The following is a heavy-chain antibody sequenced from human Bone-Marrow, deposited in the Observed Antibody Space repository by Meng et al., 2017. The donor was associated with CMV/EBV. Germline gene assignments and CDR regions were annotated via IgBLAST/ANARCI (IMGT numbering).Heavy chain of an antibody. CDR2: INSDGSST. Sequence: GESLKISCAASGFTFSSYWMHWVRQAPGKGLVWVSRINSDGSSTSYADSVKGRFTISRDNAKNTLYLQMNSLRAEDTAVYYCARDPLISYCSSTSCYPGWHYYYGMDVWGQGTAVTVSS. J-gene: IGHJ6*02. D-gene: IGHD2-2*01. CDR3: ARDPLISYCSSTSCYPGWHYYYGMDV. CDR1: GFTFSSYW. V-gene: IGHV3-74*01.